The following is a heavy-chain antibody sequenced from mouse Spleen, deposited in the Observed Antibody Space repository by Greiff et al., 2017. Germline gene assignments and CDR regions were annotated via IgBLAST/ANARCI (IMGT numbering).Heavy chain of an antibody. Sequence: QVQLQQPGAELVKPGASVKLSCKASGYTFTSYWMHWVKQRPGQGLEWIGMIHPNSGSTNYNEKFKSKATLTVDKSSSTAYMQLSSLTSEDSAVYYCARDYGYPDWYFDVWGAGTTVTVSS. V-gene: IGHV1-64*01. D-gene: IGHD2-2*01. CDR2: IHPNSGST. J-gene: IGHJ1*01. CDR1: GYTFTSYW. CDR3: ARDYGYPDWYFDV.